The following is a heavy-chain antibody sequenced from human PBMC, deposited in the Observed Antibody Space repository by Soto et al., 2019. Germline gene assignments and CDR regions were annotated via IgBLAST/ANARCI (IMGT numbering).Heavy chain of an antibody. Sequence: GGSLRLSCAASGFTFSSYGMHWVRQAPGKGLEWVAVIWYDGSNKYYADSVKGRFTISRDNSKNTLYLQMNSLRAEDTAVYYCERVPRDPIFGVVIQPPDYWGQRTMVTVSS. V-gene: IGHV3-33*01. D-gene: IGHD3-3*01. J-gene: IGHJ4*02. CDR3: ERVPRDPIFGVVIQPPDY. CDR1: GFTFSSYG. CDR2: IWYDGSNK.